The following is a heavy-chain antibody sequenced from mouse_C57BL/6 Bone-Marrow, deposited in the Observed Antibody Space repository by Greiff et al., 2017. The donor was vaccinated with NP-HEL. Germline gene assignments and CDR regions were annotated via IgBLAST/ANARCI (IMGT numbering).Heavy chain of an antibody. V-gene: IGHV2-2*01. CDR1: GFSLTSYG. CDR2: IWSGGST. J-gene: IGHJ3*01. Sequence: VQLQQSGPGLVQPSQSLSITCTVSGFSLTSYGVHWVRQSPGKGLEWLGVIWSGGSTDYNAAFISRLSISKDNSKSQVFFKMNSLQADDTAIYYCARLNGSSPFAYWGQGTLVTVSA. D-gene: IGHD1-1*01. CDR3: ARLNGSSPFAY.